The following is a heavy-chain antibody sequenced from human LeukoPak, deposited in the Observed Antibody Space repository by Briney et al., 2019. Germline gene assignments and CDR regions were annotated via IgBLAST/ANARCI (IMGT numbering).Heavy chain of an antibody. V-gene: IGHV3-30*02. J-gene: IGHJ4*02. CDR3: AKESDSSSWVTIDF. D-gene: IGHD6-13*01. CDR2: VRYDGTNK. CDR1: GFTFSSYG. Sequence: GGSLRLSCAASGFTFSSYGMYWVRQAPGKGLEWVTSVRYDGTNKYYVDSVKGRFTISRDNSKNTLYLQMNSLRAEDTAVYYCAKESDSSSWVTIDFWGQGTLVTVSS.